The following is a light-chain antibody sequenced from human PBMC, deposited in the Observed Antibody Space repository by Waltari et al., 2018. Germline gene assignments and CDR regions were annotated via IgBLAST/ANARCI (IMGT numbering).Light chain of an antibody. CDR3: QQYNVWPRT. J-gene: IGKJ1*01. V-gene: IGKV3-15*01. Sequence: VMTQSPATLSESPGQMFPLTCRASQSVSNNVAWYQQRPGQAPRLLIYGVSTSATDVPAKFSGSRSGTEVTITINPLQSEDAATYYCQQYNVWPRTFGQGTKVEI. CDR1: QSVSNN. CDR2: GVS.